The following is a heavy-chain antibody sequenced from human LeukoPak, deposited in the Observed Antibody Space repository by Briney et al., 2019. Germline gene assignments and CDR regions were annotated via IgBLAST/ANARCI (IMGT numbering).Heavy chain of an antibody. V-gene: IGHV4-4*07. CDR2: IYSSGST. CDR3: ARKDGDY. Sequence: SETLSLTCSISGASISTFHWTWFRQPAGRGLEWIGLIYSSGSTLLNPSLKNRVAMSVDLTKNQLSLKLTSVTAADTAMYFCARKDGDYWGRGTLVTVSS. J-gene: IGHJ4*02. CDR1: GASISTFH.